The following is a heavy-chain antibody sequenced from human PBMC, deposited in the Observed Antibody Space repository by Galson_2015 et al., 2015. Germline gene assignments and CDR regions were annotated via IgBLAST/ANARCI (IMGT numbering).Heavy chain of an antibody. V-gene: IGHV4-34*01. CDR2: INHSGST. Sequence: SETLSLTCAVYGGSFSGYYWSWIRQPPGKGLEWIGEINHSGSTNYNPSLKSRVTISVDTSKNQFSLKLSSVTAADTAVYYCARGYYMDVWGKGTTVTVSS. CDR3: ARGYYMDV. J-gene: IGHJ6*03. CDR1: GGSFSGYY.